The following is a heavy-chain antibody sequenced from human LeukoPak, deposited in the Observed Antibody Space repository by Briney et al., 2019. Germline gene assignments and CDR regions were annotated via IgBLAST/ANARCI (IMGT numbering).Heavy chain of an antibody. D-gene: IGHD2-21*02. CDR1: GFNFANHA. CDR2: ISGGGDIT. V-gene: IGHV3-23*01. J-gene: IGHJ4*02. Sequence: GGSLRLSCAASGFNFANHAMSWVRQTAGKGLEWVSAISGGGDITYYADSVKGRFTISRDNSKDTLFLQMHSLGPGDTAVYYCVREDTPATANYWGQGTLVTISS. CDR3: VREDTPATANY.